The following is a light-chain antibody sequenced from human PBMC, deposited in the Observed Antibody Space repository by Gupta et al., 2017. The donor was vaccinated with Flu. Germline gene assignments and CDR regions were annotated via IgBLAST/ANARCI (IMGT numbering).Light chain of an antibody. V-gene: IGLV2-18*02. CDR2: EVS. J-gene: IGLJ1*01. CDR3: SSYTTRYTWV. CDR1: GSDVGTYNR. Sequence: QSALTQPPSVSGSPGQSVTISCTGTGSDVGTYNRVSWYRQPPGTAPKLIRYEVSNRPSGVPERVSGSKSGKTALPNISGLQGEDEAYYYCSSYTTRYTWVFGTGTKVTVI.